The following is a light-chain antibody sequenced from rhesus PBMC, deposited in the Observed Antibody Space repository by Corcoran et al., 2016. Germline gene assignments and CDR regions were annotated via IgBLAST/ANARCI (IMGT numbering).Light chain of an antibody. J-gene: IGKJ4*01. Sequence: DIQMTQSPSSLSASVGDRVTITCRASQGINHYLSWYQQKPGKAPKPLINYASSLETGVPSRFSGIGSGTDYTLTINSLQPEDIATYYCQQYNNSPPTFGGGTKVEIK. CDR2: YAS. V-gene: IGKV1-66*01. CDR1: QGINHY. CDR3: QQYNNSPPT.